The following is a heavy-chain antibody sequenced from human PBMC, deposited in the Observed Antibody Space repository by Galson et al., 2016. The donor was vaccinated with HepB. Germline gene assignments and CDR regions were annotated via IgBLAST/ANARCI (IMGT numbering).Heavy chain of an antibody. CDR2: INEDGSEK. J-gene: IGHJ6*02. CDR3: ASVGRHPYYYALVV. Sequence: SLRLSCADSGFSFSNYWMTWVRQAPGKGLEWVGHINEDGSEKYYVDSVKGRFTLSRDHTKHSLYLKMNSLRAEDTAVYHCASVGRHPYYYALVVWGQGTTVTVSS. V-gene: IGHV3-7*01. D-gene: IGHD3-10*01. CDR1: GFSFSNYW.